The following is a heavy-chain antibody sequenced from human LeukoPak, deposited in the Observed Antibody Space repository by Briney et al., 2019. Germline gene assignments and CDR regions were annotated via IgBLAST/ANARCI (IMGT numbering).Heavy chain of an antibody. CDR1: GFTFSSYA. CDR3: ASGAHRGLQLLPRYFDY. Sequence: GGSLRLSCAASGFTFSSYAISWVRQAPGQGLEWMGGIIPIFGTANYAQKFQGRVTITADESTSTAYMELSSLRSEDTAVYYCASGAHRGLQLLPRYFDYWGQGTLVTVSS. CDR2: IIPIFGTA. J-gene: IGHJ4*02. V-gene: IGHV1-69*01. D-gene: IGHD5-24*01.